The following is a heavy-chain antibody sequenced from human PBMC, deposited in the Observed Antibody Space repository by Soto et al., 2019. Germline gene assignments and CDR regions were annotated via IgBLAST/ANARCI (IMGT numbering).Heavy chain of an antibody. D-gene: IGHD3-16*02. J-gene: IGHJ3*02. CDR1: GFTFSSYG. CDR3: ARVESSYDYIWGSYRYDAFDI. CDR2: IWYDGSNK. Sequence: GGSLRLSCAASGFTFSSYGMHWVRQAPGKGLEWVAVIWYDGSNKYYADSVKGRFTISRDNSKNTLYLQMNSLRAEDTAVYYCARVESSYDYIWGSYRYDAFDIWGQGTMVTVSS. V-gene: IGHV3-33*01.